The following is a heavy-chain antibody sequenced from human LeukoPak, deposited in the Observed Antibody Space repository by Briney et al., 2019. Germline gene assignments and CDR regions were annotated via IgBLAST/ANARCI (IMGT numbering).Heavy chain of an antibody. Sequence: GGSLRLSCAASGFTYSSSNMHWVRQAPGKGLEWVSFISGTTTAIYYADSVKGRFTISRDIARKSLYLQMNSLRDEDTAVYYCARGGRRSHSDAFDIWGQGTVVTVSS. CDR1: GFTYSSSN. J-gene: IGHJ3*02. CDR2: ISGTTTAI. V-gene: IGHV3-48*02. CDR3: ARGGRRSHSDAFDI.